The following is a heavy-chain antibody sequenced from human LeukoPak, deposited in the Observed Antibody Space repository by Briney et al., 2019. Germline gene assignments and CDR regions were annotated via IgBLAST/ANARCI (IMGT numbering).Heavy chain of an antibody. CDR1: GGSISSSSYY. J-gene: IGHJ5*02. CDR3: ATSRRYSSSWYLTWFDP. CDR2: IYYSGST. Sequence: SETLSLTCTVSGGSISSSSYYWGWIRQPPGKGLEWIGSIYYSGSTYCNPSLKSRVTISVDTSKNQFSLKLSSVTAADTAVYYCATSRRYSSSWYLTWFDPWGQGTLVTVSS. D-gene: IGHD6-13*01. V-gene: IGHV4-39*01.